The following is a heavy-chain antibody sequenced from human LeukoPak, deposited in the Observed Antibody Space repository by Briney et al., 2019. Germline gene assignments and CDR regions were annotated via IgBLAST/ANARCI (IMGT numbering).Heavy chain of an antibody. Sequence: ASVKVSCKASGYTFTSYAMNWVRQAPGQGLEWMGWINTNTGNPTYAQGFTGRFVFSLDTSVSTAYLQISSLKAEDTAVYYCARGLKVRQLVLYYFGYWGQGTLVTVSS. CDR1: GYTFTSYA. J-gene: IGHJ4*02. D-gene: IGHD6-13*01. CDR3: ARGLKVRQLVLYYFGY. V-gene: IGHV7-4-1*02. CDR2: INTNTGNP.